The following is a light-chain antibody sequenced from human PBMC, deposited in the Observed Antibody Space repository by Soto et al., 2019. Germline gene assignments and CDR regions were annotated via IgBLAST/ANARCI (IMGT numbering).Light chain of an antibody. V-gene: IGLV1-40*01. J-gene: IGLJ3*02. CDR1: SSNIGAGYD. CDR2: GNT. Sequence: QSVLTQPPSVSGAPGQRVTFSCTGTSSNIGAGYDVHWYQQLPGTVPKLLIYGNTNRPSGVPDRFSASKSGTSASLVITGLQAEDEADYYCQSFDNSLSGWVFGGGTKLTVL. CDR3: QSFDNSLSGWV.